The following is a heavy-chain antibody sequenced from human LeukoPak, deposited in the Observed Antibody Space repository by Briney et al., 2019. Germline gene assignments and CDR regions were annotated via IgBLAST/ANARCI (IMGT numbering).Heavy chain of an antibody. V-gene: IGHV3-7*01. CDR1: GFAFSSHW. CDR3: ARDRHNNNYDSRRPDY. CDR2: IKKDGSEK. D-gene: IGHD3-22*01. Sequence: PGGSLRLSCAASGFAFSSHWMSWVRQAPGKGLEWVANIKKDGSEKYYVDAVKGRFTISRDNAKTSLYLQMNSLRAEDTAVYYCARDRHNNNYDSRRPDYWGQGTLVTVSS. J-gene: IGHJ4*02.